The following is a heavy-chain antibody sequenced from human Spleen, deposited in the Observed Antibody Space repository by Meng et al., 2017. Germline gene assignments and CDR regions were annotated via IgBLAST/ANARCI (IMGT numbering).Heavy chain of an antibody. Sequence: QVQLQESGPGLVKPSQTLSLTCTVSGGSINSPNYYWSWIRQPPGKGLEWIGYIYYSGSTYYNPSLKSRVTISTDTSKNQLSLKLSSVTAADTAVYYCARARVNNYFDSSGYDYWGQGTLVTVSS. CDR1: GGSINSPNYY. D-gene: IGHD3-22*01. CDR3: ARARVNNYFDSSGYDY. CDR2: IYYSGST. J-gene: IGHJ4*02. V-gene: IGHV4-30-4*01.